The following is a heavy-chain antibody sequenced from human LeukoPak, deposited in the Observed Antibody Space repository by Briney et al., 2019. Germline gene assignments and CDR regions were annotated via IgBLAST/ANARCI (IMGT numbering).Heavy chain of an antibody. D-gene: IGHD3-22*01. CDR3: ARSLPPLSDYSDSPLLLNAFDI. Sequence: SVKVSCKASGGTFSSYAISWVRQAPGQGLEWMGRIIPIFGTANYAQKFQGRVTITSDESTSTAYMELSSLTSEDTAVYYCARSLPPLSDYSDSPLLLNAFDIWGQGTMVTVSS. J-gene: IGHJ3*02. CDR2: IIPIFGTA. CDR1: GGTFSSYA. V-gene: IGHV1-69*15.